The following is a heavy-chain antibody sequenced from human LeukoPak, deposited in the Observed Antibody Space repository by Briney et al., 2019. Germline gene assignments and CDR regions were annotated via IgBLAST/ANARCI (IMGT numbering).Heavy chain of an antibody. Sequence: ASVRVSCKASGYTFTGYYMHWVRQAPGQGLEWMGWINPNSGGTNYAQKFQGRVTMTRDTSISTAYTELSRLRSDDTAVYYCARDPREVYYGMDVWGPGATVTVSS. J-gene: IGHJ6*02. CDR1: GYTFTGYY. CDR2: INPNSGGT. CDR3: ARDPREVYYGMDV. V-gene: IGHV1-2*02.